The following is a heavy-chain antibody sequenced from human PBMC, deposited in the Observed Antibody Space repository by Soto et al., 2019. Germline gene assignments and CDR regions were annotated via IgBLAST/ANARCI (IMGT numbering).Heavy chain of an antibody. CDR1: GYSFATYG. V-gene: IGHV1-18*04. CDR3: ATEPIYYNDGSGYYPLGH. J-gene: IGHJ4*02. Sequence: AAVKVSCKASGYSFATYGFSWVRQAPGQGLECVGWISAHNGDTHYSQKFQGRVTLTTDTSTNTGYMELRSLTSDDTAVYFCATEPIYYNDGSGYYPLGHWGQGTLVTVSS. D-gene: IGHD3-22*01. CDR2: ISAHNGDT.